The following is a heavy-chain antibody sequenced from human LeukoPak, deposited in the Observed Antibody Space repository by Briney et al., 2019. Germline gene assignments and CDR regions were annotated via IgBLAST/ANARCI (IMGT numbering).Heavy chain of an antibody. Sequence: SETLSLTCTVSGGSISSHYWSWIRQPPGKGLEWIGYIYYSGSTNYNPSLKSRVTISVDTSKNQFSLKLSSVTAADTAVYYCARGRLGEFMGWFDPWGQGTLVTVSS. CDR2: IYYSGST. D-gene: IGHD3-16*01. V-gene: IGHV4-59*11. J-gene: IGHJ5*02. CDR1: GGSISSHY. CDR3: ARGRLGEFMGWFDP.